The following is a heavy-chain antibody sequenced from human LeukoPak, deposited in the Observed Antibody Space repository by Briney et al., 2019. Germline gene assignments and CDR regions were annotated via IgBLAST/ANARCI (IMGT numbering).Heavy chain of an antibody. D-gene: IGHD3-10*01. V-gene: IGHV4-59*01. CDR2: IYYSGST. CDR3: ASGRWFGELLDY. CDR1: GGSISSYY. Sequence: SENLSLTCTVSGGSISSYYWSWIRQPPGKGLEWIGYIYYSGSTNYNPSLKSRVTISVDTSKNQFSLKLSSVTAADTAVYYCASGRWFGELLDYWGQGTLVTVSS. J-gene: IGHJ4*02.